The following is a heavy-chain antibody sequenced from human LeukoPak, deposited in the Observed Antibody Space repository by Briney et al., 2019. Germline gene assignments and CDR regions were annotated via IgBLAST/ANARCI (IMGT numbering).Heavy chain of an antibody. J-gene: IGHJ3*02. V-gene: IGHV3-30*02. CDR2: IRDGGSNR. D-gene: IGHD2-15*01. CDR1: GFSFSSYG. CDR3: ARGYSRAAFDT. Sequence: GGSLRLSCAASGFSFSSYGMHWVRQAPGKGLEWVAFIRDGGSNRYHADSVKGRFTISRDNAKNSLSLQMNSLGAEDTALYYCARGYSRAAFDTWGQGTVVAVSS.